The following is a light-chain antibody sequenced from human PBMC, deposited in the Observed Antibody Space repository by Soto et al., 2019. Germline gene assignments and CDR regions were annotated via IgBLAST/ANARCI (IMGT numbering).Light chain of an antibody. CDR2: ETS. CDR3: QHWSDYPLT. Sequence: DIHMTQSPSTLSASVGDRVTITCRASQSVAMWLAWYQQKPGKAPNLLIYETSSIDSGVPSRFSGSGSGTEFTLTISSLQPDDFAAYYCQHWSDYPLTFGQGAKVEVE. J-gene: IGKJ1*01. V-gene: IGKV1-5*03. CDR1: QSVAMW.